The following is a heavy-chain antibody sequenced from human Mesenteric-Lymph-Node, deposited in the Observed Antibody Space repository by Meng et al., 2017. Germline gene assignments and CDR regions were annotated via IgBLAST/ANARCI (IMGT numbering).Heavy chain of an antibody. D-gene: IGHD4-17*01. CDR2: ITGGGGGT. V-gene: IGHV3-23*01. Sequence: GGSLRLSCAGSGFTFSNYAMIWIRQAPGKGLEWVSSITGGGGGTYHAESVKGRFSISRDNSKNTLFLQMNSLTTEDTAVYYCARGPLRSSFDFWGQGTLVTVSS. CDR3: ARGPLRSSFDF. J-gene: IGHJ4*02. CDR1: GFTFSNYA.